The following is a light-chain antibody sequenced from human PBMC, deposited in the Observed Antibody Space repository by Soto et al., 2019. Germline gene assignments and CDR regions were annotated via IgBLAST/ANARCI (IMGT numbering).Light chain of an antibody. CDR3: LHHNSYPLT. Sequence: DIQMTQSPSSLSASVGDRVTITCRASQDIRNVLGWYQQKPGKPPKRLIYAASRLQSWVPLRLSGIGSATEFTLIITSLLSEDFATYYCLHHNSYPLTSGGGTRVEIK. CDR2: AAS. CDR1: QDIRNV. V-gene: IGKV1-17*01. J-gene: IGKJ4*01.